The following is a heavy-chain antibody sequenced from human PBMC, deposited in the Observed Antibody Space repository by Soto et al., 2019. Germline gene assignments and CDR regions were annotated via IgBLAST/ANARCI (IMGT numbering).Heavy chain of an antibody. CDR2: IWYDGSNK. D-gene: IGHD2-15*01. CDR3: ARGTCGGSCYSFPY. V-gene: IGHV3-33*01. CDR1: GFTFSSYG. J-gene: IGHJ4*02. Sequence: SGGFLRLSCAASGFTFSSYGMHWVRQAPGKGLEWVAVIWYDGSNKYYADSVKGRFTISRDNSKNTLYLQMNSLRAEDTAVYSCARGTCGGSCYSFPYWGQGTLVT.